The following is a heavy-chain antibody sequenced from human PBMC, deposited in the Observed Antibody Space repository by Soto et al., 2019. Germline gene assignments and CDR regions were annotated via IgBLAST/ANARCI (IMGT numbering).Heavy chain of an antibody. CDR2: IYYSGST. V-gene: IGHV4-39*01. Sequence: SETLSLTCTVSGGSISSSSYYWGWIRQPPGKGLEWIGSIYYSGSTYYNPSLKSRVTISVDTSKNQFSLKLSSVTAADTAVYYCEIIVRYYYGLDVWGQGTTVTVSS. J-gene: IGHJ6*02. D-gene: IGHD1-26*01. CDR1: GGSISSSSYY. CDR3: EIIVRYYYGLDV.